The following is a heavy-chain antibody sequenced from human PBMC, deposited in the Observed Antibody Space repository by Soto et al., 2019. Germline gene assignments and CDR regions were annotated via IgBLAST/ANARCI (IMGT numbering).Heavy chain of an antibody. D-gene: IGHD6-19*01. J-gene: IGHJ6*02. CDR3: AKDITVAGSRWGYYYYYGLDV. CDR1: GFTFSSYA. Sequence: GGSLRLSCSASGFTFSSYAMNWVRQAPGKGLEWVAFISYSGSNKYYADSVKGRLTISRDTSKNTLYLQMNSLRAEDTAVYYCAKDITVAGSRWGYYYYYGLDVWGQGTTVTVSS. CDR2: ISYSGSNK. V-gene: IGHV3-30*04.